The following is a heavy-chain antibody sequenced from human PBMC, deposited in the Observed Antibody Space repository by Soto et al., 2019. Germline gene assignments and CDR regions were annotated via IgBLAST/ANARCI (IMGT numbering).Heavy chain of an antibody. CDR3: AKPAVAGPAYYCFDY. V-gene: IGHV3-33*06. Sequence: GGSLRLSCAASGFTFSSYGMHWVRQAPGKGLEWVAVIWYDGSNKYYADSVKGRFTISRDNSKNTLYLQMNSLRAEDTAVYYCAKPAVAGPAYYCFDYWGQGTLVTVSS. J-gene: IGHJ4*02. D-gene: IGHD6-19*01. CDR2: IWYDGSNK. CDR1: GFTFSSYG.